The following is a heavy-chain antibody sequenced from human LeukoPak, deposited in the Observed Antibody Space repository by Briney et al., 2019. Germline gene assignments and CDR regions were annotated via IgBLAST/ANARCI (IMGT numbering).Heavy chain of an antibody. CDR1: GYTFTSYY. V-gene: IGHV1-46*01. CDR2: INPSGGST. J-gene: IGHJ4*02. Sequence: ASVKVSCKASGYTFTSYYMHWVRQAPGQGLEWMGIINPSGGSTSYAQKFQGRVTMTRDMSTSTVYMELSSLRSEDTAVYYCARSGYSYGSPSYYFDYWGQGTLVTVSS. D-gene: IGHD5-18*01. CDR3: ARSGYSYGSPSYYFDY.